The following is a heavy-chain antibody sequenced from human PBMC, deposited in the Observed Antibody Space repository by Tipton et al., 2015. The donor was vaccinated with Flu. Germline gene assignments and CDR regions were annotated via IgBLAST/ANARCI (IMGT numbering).Heavy chain of an antibody. J-gene: IGHJ4*02. CDR1: GFTFSNYW. V-gene: IGHV3-7*01. CDR2: IKQDGSQI. CDR3: ARKGLPDH. Sequence: GSLRLSCAASGFTFSNYWMSWVRQAPGKGLESVANIKQDGSQIYYVDSVKGRFTISRDNAKNSVYLQMNNLRADDTALYYCARKGLPDHWGQGTLVTVSS.